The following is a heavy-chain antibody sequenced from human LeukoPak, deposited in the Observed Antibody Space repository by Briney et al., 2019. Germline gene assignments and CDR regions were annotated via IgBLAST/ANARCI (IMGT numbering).Heavy chain of an antibody. CDR3: ARETEWLVETYYYYGMDV. CDR1: GGTFSSYT. J-gene: IGHJ6*02. V-gene: IGHV1-69*04. CDR2: IIPILGIA. D-gene: IGHD6-19*01. Sequence: EASVKVSCKASGGTFSSYTISWVRQAPGQGLEWMGRIIPILGIANYAQKFQGRVTITADKSMSTAYMELSSLRSEDTAVYYCARETEWLVETYYYYGMDVWGQGTTVTVSS.